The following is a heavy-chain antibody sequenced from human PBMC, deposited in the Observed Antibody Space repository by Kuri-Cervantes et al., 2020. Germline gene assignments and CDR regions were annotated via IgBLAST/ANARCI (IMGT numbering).Heavy chain of an antibody. V-gene: IGHV5-51*01. J-gene: IGHJ5*02. CDR3: ARHGITGTTGSYWFDP. CDR2: IYPGDSDT. D-gene: IGHD1-20*01. Sequence: QDSCKGSAYSFTSYWIGWVRQMPGKDLEWMGIIYPGDSDTRYSPSFQGQVTLLADKSISTAYLQWSSLKASDTAMYYCARHGITGTTGSYWFDPWGQGTLVTVSS. CDR1: AYSFTSYW.